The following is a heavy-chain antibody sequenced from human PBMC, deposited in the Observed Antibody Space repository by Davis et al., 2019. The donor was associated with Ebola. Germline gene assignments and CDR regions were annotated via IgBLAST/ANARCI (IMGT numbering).Heavy chain of an antibody. CDR1: GYTFTGYY. D-gene: IGHD1-26*01. CDR3: ARDRSIVGATVPPGY. J-gene: IGHJ4*02. V-gene: IGHV1-2*06. Sequence: ASVKVSCKASGYTFTGYYMHWVRQAPGQGLEWMGRINPNSGGTNYAQKFQGRVTMTRDTSISTAYMELSRLRSDDTAVYYCARDRSIVGATVPPGYWGQGTLVTISS. CDR2: INPNSGGT.